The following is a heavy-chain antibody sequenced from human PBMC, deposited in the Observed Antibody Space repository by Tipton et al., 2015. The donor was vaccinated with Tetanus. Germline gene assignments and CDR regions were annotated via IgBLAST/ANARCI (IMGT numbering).Heavy chain of an antibody. CDR2: ISYSGST. CDR1: GGSISSYY. Sequence: TLSLTCTVSGGSISSYYWSWIRQPPGKGLEWLAYISYSGSTNSNYSLKSRITISRDPSKNQFSLKLASVTAADTAVYYCARANYDFPKKGPFDSWGQGTLVAVSP. J-gene: IGHJ4*02. CDR3: ARANYDFPKKGPFDS. D-gene: IGHD3-3*01. V-gene: IGHV4-59*01.